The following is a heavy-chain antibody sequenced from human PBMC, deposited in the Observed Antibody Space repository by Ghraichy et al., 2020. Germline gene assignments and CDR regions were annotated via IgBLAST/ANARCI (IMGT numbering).Heavy chain of an antibody. CDR2: INHSGST. J-gene: IGHJ4*02. D-gene: IGHD3-10*01. CDR3: ASNSIRGNYYGSGSSQGWLDY. V-gene: IGHV4-34*01. Sequence: SETLSLTCAVYGGSFSGYYWSWIRQPPGKGLEWIGEINHSGSTNYNPSLKSRVTISVDTSKNQFSLKLSSVTAADTAVYYCASNSIRGNYYGSGSSQGWLDYWGQGTLVTVSS. CDR1: GGSFSGYY.